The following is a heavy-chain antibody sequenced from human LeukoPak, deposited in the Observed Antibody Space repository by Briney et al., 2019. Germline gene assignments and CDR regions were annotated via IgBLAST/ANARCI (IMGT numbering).Heavy chain of an antibody. Sequence: GGSLRLSCAASGFTFSSYSMDWVRQAPGKGLEWVSYISSSSSTIYYADSVKGRFTISRDNAKNSLYLQMNSLRAEDTAVYYCAKDSRLTGETYYFDYWGQGTLVTVSP. CDR3: AKDSRLTGETYYFDY. V-gene: IGHV3-48*04. CDR1: GFTFSSYS. J-gene: IGHJ4*02. D-gene: IGHD7-27*01. CDR2: ISSSSSTI.